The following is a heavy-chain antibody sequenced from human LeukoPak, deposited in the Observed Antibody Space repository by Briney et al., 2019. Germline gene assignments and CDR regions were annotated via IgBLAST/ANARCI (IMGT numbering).Heavy chain of an antibody. CDR2: ISGDGVNT. D-gene: IGHD6-6*01. Sequence: PGGSLRLSCAASGFTFDDYAMHWVRQAPGKGLEWVSLISGDGVNTFYADSVKGRFTISRDNSKNSLYLQMNSLRTEGTALYYCARDEPSSHFDYWGQGTLVTVSS. CDR3: ARDEPSSHFDY. V-gene: IGHV3-43*02. J-gene: IGHJ4*02. CDR1: GFTFDDYA.